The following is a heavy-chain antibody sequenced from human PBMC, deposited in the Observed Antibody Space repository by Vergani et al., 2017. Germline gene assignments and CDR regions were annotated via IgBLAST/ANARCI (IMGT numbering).Heavy chain of an antibody. CDR1: GFTFSSYS. CDR2: ISSSSSYI. J-gene: IGHJ5*02. D-gene: IGHD3-3*01. V-gene: IGHV3-21*01. Sequence: EVQLVESGGGLVKPGGSLRLSCAASGFTFSSYSMNWVRQAPGKGLEWVSSISSSSSYIYYADSVKGRFTISRDNAKNSLYLQMNSLRAEDTAVYYCAGDDYDFWSGYNWFDPWGQGTLVTVSS. CDR3: AGDDYDFWSGYNWFDP.